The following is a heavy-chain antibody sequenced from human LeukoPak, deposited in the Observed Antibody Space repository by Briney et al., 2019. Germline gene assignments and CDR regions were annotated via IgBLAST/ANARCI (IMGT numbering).Heavy chain of an antibody. J-gene: IGHJ6*03. D-gene: IGHD1-7*01. CDR2: ISSSGSTI. V-gene: IGHV3-11*01. CDR1: GFTFSDYY. CDR3: ARVTRDGITGTTYYYYYYMDV. Sequence: GGSLRLSCAASGFTFSDYYMSWIRQAPGKGLEWVSYISSSGSTIYYADSVKGRFTISRDNAKNSLYLQMNSLRAEDTAVYYCARVTRDGITGTTYYYYYYMDVWGKGTTVTVSS.